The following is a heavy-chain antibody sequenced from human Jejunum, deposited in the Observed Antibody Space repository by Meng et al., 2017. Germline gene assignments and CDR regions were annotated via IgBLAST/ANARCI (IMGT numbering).Heavy chain of an antibody. CDR2: IHSSGRA. D-gene: IGHD2/OR15-2a*01. CDR3: ATNRGPSNYFFDY. Sequence: VQLQGSGPGLAKPSETLSLTCTVSGGSMSNNFWSWIRQPPGGRLEWIGYIHSSGRATYNPSLNSRVTISVDTSKYHFSLRLSSVTAADTAVYYCATNRGPSNYFFDYWGQGTLVTVSS. V-gene: IGHV4-59*01. CDR1: GGSMSNNF. J-gene: IGHJ4*01.